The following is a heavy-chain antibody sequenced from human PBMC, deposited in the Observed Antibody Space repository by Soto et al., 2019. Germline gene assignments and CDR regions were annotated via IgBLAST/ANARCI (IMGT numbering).Heavy chain of an antibody. V-gene: IGHV4-59*01. CDR2: IYYSGST. Sequence: SETLSLTCTVSGGSISSYYWSWIRQPPGKGLEWIGYIYYSGSTNYNPSLKSRVTISVDTSKNQFSLKLSSVTAADTAVYCCARSTRGWFDPWGQGTLVTVSS. CDR3: ARSTRGWFDP. J-gene: IGHJ5*02. D-gene: IGHD3-10*01. CDR1: GGSISSYY.